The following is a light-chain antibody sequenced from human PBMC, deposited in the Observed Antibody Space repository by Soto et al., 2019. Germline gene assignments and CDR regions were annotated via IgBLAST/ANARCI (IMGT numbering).Light chain of an antibody. CDR1: QSISGSY. CDR2: GAS. Sequence: EIVLTQSPGTLSLSPGERATLSCGASQSISGSYLAWYQQKPGQAPRLLIYGASSRATGIPARFSGSGSGTDFTLTISSLEPEDFAVYYCQQRSNWPRTFGQGTKLEIK. J-gene: IGKJ2*01. CDR3: QQRSNWPRT. V-gene: IGKV3D-20*02.